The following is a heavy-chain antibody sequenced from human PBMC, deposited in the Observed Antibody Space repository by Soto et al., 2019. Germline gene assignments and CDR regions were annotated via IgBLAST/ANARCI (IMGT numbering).Heavy chain of an antibody. CDR2: ISTTGDFI. Sequence: QVHLVESGGGLVKPGGSLRLSCAASGFTFNDYYVSWIRQTPGKGLEWLSYISTTGDFIHYADSGRGRFTISRDNAKASLYLPMNNLTAEATAIYYCARSHGGGDRHLHYWGQGTLVTVSS. V-gene: IGHV3-11*01. J-gene: IGHJ4*02. D-gene: IGHD2-21*02. CDR1: GFTFNDYY. CDR3: ARSHGGGDRHLHY.